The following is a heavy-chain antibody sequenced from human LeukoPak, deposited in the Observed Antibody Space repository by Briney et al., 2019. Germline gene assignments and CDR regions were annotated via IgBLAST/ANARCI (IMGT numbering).Heavy chain of an antibody. J-gene: IGHJ4*02. V-gene: IGHV1-46*01. CDR1: GYTFTSYY. D-gene: IGHD5-12*01. CDR3: AGGVHSGYGDY. Sequence: ASVKVSCKASGYTFTSYYMHWVRQAPGQGLEWMGIINPGGGSTSYAQKFQGRVTMTRDTSTSTVYMELSSLRSEDTAVYYCAGGVHSGYGDYWGQGTLVTVSS. CDR2: INPGGGST.